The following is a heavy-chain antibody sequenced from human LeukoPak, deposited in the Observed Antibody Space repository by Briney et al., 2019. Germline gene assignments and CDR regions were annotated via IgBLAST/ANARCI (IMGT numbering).Heavy chain of an antibody. V-gene: IGHV6-1*01. Sequence: PSQTLSLTCAISGDSVSGETTAWNWIRQSPSRGLEWLGSTYYRSKWYSDYAVSVKGRIIISSDTSKNQFSLQLNSVTAADTAVYYCARGIQLWLMSRRYFDYWGQGILVTVSS. CDR1: GDSVSGETTA. CDR2: TYYRSKWYS. D-gene: IGHD5-18*01. CDR3: ARGIQLWLMSRRYFDY. J-gene: IGHJ4*02.